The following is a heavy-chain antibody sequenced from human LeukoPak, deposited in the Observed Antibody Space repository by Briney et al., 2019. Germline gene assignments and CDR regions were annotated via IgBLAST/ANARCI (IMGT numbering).Heavy chain of an antibody. CDR3: ARDTPYYYDSSGYSAS. CDR2: ISYDGSNK. J-gene: IGHJ5*02. D-gene: IGHD3-22*01. V-gene: IGHV3-30*03. Sequence: GRSLRLSCAASGFTFSSYGMHWVRQAPGKGLEWVAVISYDGSNKYYADSVKGRFTISRDNSKNTLYLQMNSLRAEDAAVYYCARDTPYYYDSSGYSASWGQGTLVTVSS. CDR1: GFTFSSYG.